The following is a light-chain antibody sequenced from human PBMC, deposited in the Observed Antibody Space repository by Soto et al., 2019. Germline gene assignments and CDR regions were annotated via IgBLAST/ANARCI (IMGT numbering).Light chain of an antibody. Sequence: QSVLTQPASVSASPGQSITISCTGTSSDVGGYNYVSWYQQHPGKAPKVMIYEVSYRPSGVSYRFSGSKSGNTASLTISGLQAEYEADYYRSSHTSSDTRVFGTGTKLTVL. V-gene: IGLV2-14*01. J-gene: IGLJ1*01. CDR3: SSHTSSDTRV. CDR2: EVS. CDR1: SSDVGGYNY.